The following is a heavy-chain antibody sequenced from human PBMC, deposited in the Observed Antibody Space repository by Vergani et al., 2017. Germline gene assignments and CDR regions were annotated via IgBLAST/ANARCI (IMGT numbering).Heavy chain of an antibody. CDR1: GGSFSGYY. J-gene: IGHJ4*02. V-gene: IGHV4-34*01. D-gene: IGHD3-3*01. Sequence: QVQLQQWGAGLLKPSETLSLTCAVYGGSFSGYYWSWNRQPPGKGLEWIGEINHSGSTNYNPSLKSRVTISVDTSKNQFSLKLSSVTAAETAVYYCARGARPTTTYGITIFGVVIGRYYFDYWGQGTLVTVSS. CDR2: INHSGST. CDR3: ARGARPTTTYGITIFGVVIGRYYFDY.